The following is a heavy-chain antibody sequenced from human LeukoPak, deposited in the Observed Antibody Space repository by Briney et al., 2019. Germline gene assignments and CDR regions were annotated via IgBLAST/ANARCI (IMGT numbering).Heavy chain of an antibody. CDR3: ATEGFDN. D-gene: IGHD1-14*01. Sequence: QPGGSLRLSCAASGFTFSNSAMSWVRQAPGKGLEWVSTLSGSGITTNSADSVKGRFTISRDNSKNTVYLEMNSLRAEDTAVYYCATEGFDNWGQGTLVSVSS. CDR1: GFTFSNSA. J-gene: IGHJ4*02. V-gene: IGHV3-23*01. CDR2: LSGSGITT.